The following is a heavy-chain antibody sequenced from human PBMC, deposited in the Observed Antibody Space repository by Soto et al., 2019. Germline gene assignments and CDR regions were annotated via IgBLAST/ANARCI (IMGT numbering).Heavy chain of an antibody. J-gene: IGHJ6*02. V-gene: IGHV4-39*02. D-gene: IGHD3-10*01. Sequence: PXATLSLPCTVSGGCISSSSYYWGCIRQPPGKGLEWIGSIYYSGSTYYNPSLKSRVTISVDTSKNQFSLKLSSVTAADTAVYYCARDHVRWLYYYYGMDVWGQGTTVTVS. CDR2: IYYSGST. CDR3: ARDHVRWLYYYYGMDV. CDR1: GGCISSSSYY.